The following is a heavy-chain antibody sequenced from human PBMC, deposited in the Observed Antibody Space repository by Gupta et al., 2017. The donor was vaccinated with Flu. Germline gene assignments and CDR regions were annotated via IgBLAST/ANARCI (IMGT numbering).Heavy chain of an antibody. J-gene: IGHJ6*02. D-gene: IGHD6-19*01. CDR2: ISYDGSNK. Sequence: VSVISYDGSNKDHADSVKGRFTISRDNSKNTLYLQMNSLRTEDTAVYHCPKDWQWNYKNYGINVWCQGTPVTVSS. CDR3: PKDWQWNYKNYGINV. V-gene: IGHV3-30*18.